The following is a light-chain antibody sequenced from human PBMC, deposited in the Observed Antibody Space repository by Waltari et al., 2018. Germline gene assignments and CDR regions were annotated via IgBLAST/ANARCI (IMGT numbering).Light chain of an antibody. J-gene: IGKJ1*01. Sequence: EIVMTQSPATVSVSPGERATLSCRASQSVSSDLAWYQQIPGQAPRLLIYDAATRATGIPARFRGSGSGTEFTLTISSMQSEDFAVYYCQQYNNWPPWTFGQGTKVEIK. CDR3: QQYNNWPPWT. CDR1: QSVSSD. CDR2: DAA. V-gene: IGKV3-15*01.